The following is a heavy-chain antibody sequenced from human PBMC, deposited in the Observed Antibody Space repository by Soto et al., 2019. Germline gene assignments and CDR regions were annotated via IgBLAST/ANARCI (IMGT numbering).Heavy chain of an antibody. CDR2: IIPIFGTA. CDR3: ARELPSAITMLPNAFDI. CDR1: GGTFSSYA. V-gene: IGHV1-69*01. D-gene: IGHD3-10*02. Sequence: QVQLVQSGAEVKKPGSSVKVSCKASGGTFSSYAISWVRQAPGQGLEWMGGIIPIFGTANYAQKFQGRVTITADESTSTAYMELSSLRSEDTAVYYCARELPSAITMLPNAFDIWGQGTMVTVSS. J-gene: IGHJ3*02.